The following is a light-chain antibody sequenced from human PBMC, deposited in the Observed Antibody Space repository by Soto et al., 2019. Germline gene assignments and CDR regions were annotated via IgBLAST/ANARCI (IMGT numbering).Light chain of an antibody. CDR1: QSLSSSQ. J-gene: IGKJ1*01. V-gene: IGKV3-20*01. Sequence: IVLTQSPAILSVSPWERATLSCRASQSLSSSQLAWYQQKPGQAPRLLIHDASSRATGISDRFTGSGSGTDFTLTITTLEPEDFAVYYCQQYGSSPRTFGPGTKVDIK. CDR3: QQYGSSPRT. CDR2: DAS.